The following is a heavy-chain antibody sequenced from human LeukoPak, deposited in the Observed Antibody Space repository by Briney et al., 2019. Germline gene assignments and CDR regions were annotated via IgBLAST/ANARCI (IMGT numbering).Heavy chain of an antibody. D-gene: IGHD2-2*01. J-gene: IGHJ6*02. CDR1: GFTFSSYS. CDR3: ARDRGLGYCSSTSCYFPEYYYYGMDV. Sequence: GGSLRLSCAASGFTFSSYSMNWVRQAPGKGLEWVSYISSSSSTIYYADSVKGRFTISRDNAKNSLYLQMNSLRAEDTAVYYCARDRGLGYCSSTSCYFPEYYYYGMDVWGQGTLVTVSS. CDR2: ISSSSSTI. V-gene: IGHV3-48*01.